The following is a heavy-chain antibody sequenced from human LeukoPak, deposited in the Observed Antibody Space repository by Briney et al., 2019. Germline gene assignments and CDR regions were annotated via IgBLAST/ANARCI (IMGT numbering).Heavy chain of an antibody. J-gene: IGHJ6*03. D-gene: IGHD1-1*01. CDR3: ARATATTYYYYYYMDV. V-gene: IGHV3-21*01. CDR1: GFTFNTYS. Sequence: GGSLRLSCAASGFTFNTYSMNWVRQAPGKGLEWVSSISSSSSYIYYADSVKGRFTISRDNAKNSLYLQMNSLRAEDTAVYYCARATATTYYYYYYMDVWGKGTTVTVSS. CDR2: ISSSSSYI.